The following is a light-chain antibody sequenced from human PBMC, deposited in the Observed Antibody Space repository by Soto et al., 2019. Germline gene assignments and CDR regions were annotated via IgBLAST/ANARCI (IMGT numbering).Light chain of an antibody. CDR1: KDIKNY. CDR3: QPYDSLPPT. Sequence: DIQMTQSPYSLSAFVGDSITITCQASKDIKNYLNWYQHKPGKAPKLLIYDAFKSDTGVPSRFSGSGSGTDFTFTINNLQPEDIATYFCQPYDSLPPTFGGGTRV. V-gene: IGKV1-33*01. CDR2: DAF. J-gene: IGKJ4*01.